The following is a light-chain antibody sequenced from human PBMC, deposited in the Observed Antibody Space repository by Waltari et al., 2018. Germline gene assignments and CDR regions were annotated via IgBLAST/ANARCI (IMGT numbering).Light chain of an antibody. Sequence: QSVLTQPPSVSAAPGQKVTISCSGSSSNIGTSYVSWYQQLPGTAPKLLVYENDKRPSGIPARFSGSKSGTSATLGITGLQTGDEADYYCGTWDSSLNGGVFGGGTKPTVL. CDR2: END. CDR3: GTWDSSLNGGV. V-gene: IGLV1-51*02. J-gene: IGLJ2*01. CDR1: SSNIGTSY.